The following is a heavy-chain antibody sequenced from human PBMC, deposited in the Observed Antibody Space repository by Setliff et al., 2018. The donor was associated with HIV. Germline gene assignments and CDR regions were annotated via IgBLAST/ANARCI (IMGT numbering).Heavy chain of an antibody. J-gene: IGHJ1*01. V-gene: IGHV4-31*03. Sequence: SETLSLTCTVSGVSVSSGGYYWSWIRQHPGKGLEWIGYVYYTGTSYFNPSLKSRITISVETSKNHFSLKLGFMTAADTAVYYCARGESTTWDLAEYFQHWGHGTLVTVSS. CDR1: GVSVSSGGYY. D-gene: IGHD2-2*01. CDR3: ARGESTTWDLAEYFQH. CDR2: VYYTGTS.